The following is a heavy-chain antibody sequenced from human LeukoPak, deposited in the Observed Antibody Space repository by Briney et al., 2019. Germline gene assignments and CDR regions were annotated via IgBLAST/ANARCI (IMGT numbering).Heavy chain of an antibody. V-gene: IGHV4-34*01. Sequence: SETLSLTCAVYGGSFSGYYWSWIRQPLGKGLEWIGEINHSGSTNYNPSLKSRVTISVDTSKNQFSLKLSSVTAADTAVYCCAREGAVGVITLDDALDIWGQGTMVTVSS. D-gene: IGHD3-16*02. CDR3: AREGAVGVITLDDALDI. J-gene: IGHJ3*02. CDR1: GGSFSGYY. CDR2: INHSGST.